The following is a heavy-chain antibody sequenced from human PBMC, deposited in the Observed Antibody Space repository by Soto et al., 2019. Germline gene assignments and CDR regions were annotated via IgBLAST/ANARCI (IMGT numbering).Heavy chain of an antibody. CDR2: MNPTIGNT. CDR3: ASRLWNHDY. V-gene: IGHV1-8*01. D-gene: IGHD1-1*01. CDR1: GYTFTTYD. Sequence: QMQMVQSGAEVRKPGASVRVSCKASGYTFTTYDINWVRQASGQGLEWMGWMNPTIGNTGYAPKFQGRVTLTMNTSISTAYLELSSLRSDDTAVYYGASRLWNHDYWGQGTLVTVSS. J-gene: IGHJ4*02.